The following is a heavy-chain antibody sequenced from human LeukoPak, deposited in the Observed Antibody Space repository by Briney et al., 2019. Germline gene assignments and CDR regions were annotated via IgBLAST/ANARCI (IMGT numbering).Heavy chain of an antibody. V-gene: IGHV4-39*01. J-gene: IGHJ5*02. CDR2: IYYSGST. D-gene: IGHD5-24*01. Sequence: PSETLSLTYTVSGDSISSPNYYWGWIRQPPGKGLEWIGSIYYSGSTDFNPSLKSRVTISVDTSKNQFSLILTSVTAADTAVYYCASRQCVPHWFDPWGQGTLVTVSS. CDR3: ASRQCVPHWFDP. CDR1: GDSISSPNYY.